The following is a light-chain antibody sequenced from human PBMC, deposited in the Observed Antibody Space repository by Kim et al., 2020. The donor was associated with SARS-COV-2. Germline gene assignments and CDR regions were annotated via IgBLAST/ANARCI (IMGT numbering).Light chain of an antibody. CDR2: DTS. V-gene: IGKV3-11*01. CDR3: QQRSNWPPMYT. J-gene: IGKJ2*01. Sequence: SPGERATLYCRASQSVSSSVAWYQQNPGQAPRLLIYDTSNRATGIPARFSGSGSATDFTLTISSLEPEEFAVYYCQQRSNWPPMYTFGQGTKLEI. CDR1: QSVSSS.